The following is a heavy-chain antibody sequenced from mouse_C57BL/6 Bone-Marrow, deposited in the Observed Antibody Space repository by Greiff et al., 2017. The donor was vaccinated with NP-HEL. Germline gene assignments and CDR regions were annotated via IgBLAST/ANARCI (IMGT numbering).Heavy chain of an antibody. V-gene: IGHV1-82*01. CDR2: LYPGDGDT. J-gene: IGHJ2*01. CDR1: GYAFSSSW. D-gene: IGHD1-1*01. Sequence: VQLQQSGPELVKPGASVKISCKASGYAFSSSWMNWVKQRPGKGLEWIGRLYPGDGDTNYNGKFKGKATLTADKSSSTAYMQLSSLTSEDSAVYFCARKGTTVDYWGQGTTLTVSS. CDR3: ARKGTTVDY.